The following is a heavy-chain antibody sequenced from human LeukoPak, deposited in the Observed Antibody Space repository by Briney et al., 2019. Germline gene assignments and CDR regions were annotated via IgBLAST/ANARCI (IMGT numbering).Heavy chain of an antibody. CDR1: GFTFSSYA. CDR2: ISGSGGST. D-gene: IGHD2-15*01. V-gene: IGHV3-23*01. CDR3: AHAPGGSSSDY. Sequence: GGSLRLSCAASGFTFSSYAMSWVRQAPGKGLEWVSAISGSGGSTYYADSVKGRFIISRDNSKNTLYLQMNSLRAEDTAVYYCAHAPGGSSSDYWGQGTLVTVSS. J-gene: IGHJ4*02.